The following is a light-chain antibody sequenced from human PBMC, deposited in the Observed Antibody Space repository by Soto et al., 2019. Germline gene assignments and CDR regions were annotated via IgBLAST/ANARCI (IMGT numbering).Light chain of an antibody. CDR3: QQSYDTPFT. Sequence: DIQMTQSPSTLSASVGDRVTITCRASQSISSWLAWYQQKPGKAPKLLIYKASSLESGVPSRFSGSGSGTDFTLTISSLQPEDFATYFCQQSYDTPFTFGPGTKVDNK. CDR2: KAS. V-gene: IGKV1-5*03. CDR1: QSISSW. J-gene: IGKJ3*01.